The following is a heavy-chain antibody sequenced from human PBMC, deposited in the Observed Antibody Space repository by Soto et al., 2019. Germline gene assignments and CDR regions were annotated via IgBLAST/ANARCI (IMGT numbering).Heavy chain of an antibody. CDR2: ISWDGGST. CDR1: GFTFDDYT. J-gene: IGHJ2*01. V-gene: IGHV3-43*01. D-gene: IGHD1-26*01. CDR3: AKERGIVRATNLDWYFDL. Sequence: GSLRLSCAASGFTFDDYTMHWVRQAPGKGLEWVSLISWDGGSTYYADSVKGRFTISRDNSKNSLYLQMNSLRTEDTALYYCAKERGIVRATNLDWYFDLWGRGTLVTVSS.